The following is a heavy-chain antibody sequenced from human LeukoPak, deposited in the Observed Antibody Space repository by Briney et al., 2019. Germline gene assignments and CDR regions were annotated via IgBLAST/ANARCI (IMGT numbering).Heavy chain of an antibody. CDR1: GFTFSSYA. V-gene: IGHV3-30*14. J-gene: IGHJ4*02. Sequence: GGSLRLSCAASGFTFSSYAVHWVRQAPGKGLEWVAVISYDGNNKYYADSVKGRFTISRDNSKNTLYLQMNSLRAEDTAVYYCARAKDYGDPVDYWGQGTLVTVSS. CDR3: ARAKDYGDPVDY. CDR2: ISYDGNNK. D-gene: IGHD4-17*01.